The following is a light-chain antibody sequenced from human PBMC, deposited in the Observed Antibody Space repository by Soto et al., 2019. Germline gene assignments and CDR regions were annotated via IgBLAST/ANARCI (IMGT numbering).Light chain of an antibody. CDR3: QQYYSTTPT. CDR2: WAS. J-gene: IGKJ4*01. V-gene: IGKV4-1*01. CDR1: QGVLYSSINKNY. Sequence: DIVMSQSPDSLAVSLGERATINCKSSQGVLYSSINKNYLAWYQQKPGQPPKLLIYWASTRESGVPDRFSGSGSGTDFTLTISSLQAEDVAVYYGQQYYSTTPTFGGGTKVEIK.